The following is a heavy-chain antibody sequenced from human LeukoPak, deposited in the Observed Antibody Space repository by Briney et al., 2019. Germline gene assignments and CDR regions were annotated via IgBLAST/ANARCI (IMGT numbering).Heavy chain of an antibody. CDR2: INDSGGST. CDR3: AKPAISSRGWYYDY. V-gene: IGHV3-23*01. CDR1: GFTFSSYW. D-gene: IGHD6-19*01. J-gene: IGHJ4*02. Sequence: GSLRLSCAASGFTFSSYWMSWVRQAPGKGLEWVSAINDSGGSTYYADSVKGRFTISRDNSKNTLYLQMNSLRAEDTAVYYCAKPAISSRGWYYDYWGQGTLVTVSS.